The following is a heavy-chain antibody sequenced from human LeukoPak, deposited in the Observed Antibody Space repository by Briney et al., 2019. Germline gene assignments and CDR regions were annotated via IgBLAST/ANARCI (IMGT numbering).Heavy chain of an antibody. CDR2: INHSGST. D-gene: IGHD6-13*01. J-gene: IGHJ4*02. Sequence: SETLSLTCAVYGGSFSGYYWSWIRQPPGKGLEWIGEINHSGSTNYNPSLKSRVTISVDTSKNQFPLKLSSVTAADTAVYYCARGAAAGTSARTYYFDYWGQGTLVTVSS. V-gene: IGHV4-34*01. CDR3: ARGAAAGTSARTYYFDY. CDR1: GGSFSGYY.